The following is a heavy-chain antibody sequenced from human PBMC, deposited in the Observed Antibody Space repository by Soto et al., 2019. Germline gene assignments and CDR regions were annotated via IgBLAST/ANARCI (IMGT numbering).Heavy chain of an antibody. CDR2: IIPVFGTA. CDR1: GGSLSNFG. J-gene: IGHJ6*02. Sequence: QVQLVQSGAEVKKPGSSVKVSCKASGGSLSNFGISWVRQAPGQGLEWMGGIIPVFGTANYAQKFQGRVTLSADESTSIVYMNVPSLRSEDTAVYYCARGDATKIVVTTYYGMDVWGQGTTVTVSS. V-gene: IGHV1-69*12. CDR3: ARGDATKIVVTTYYGMDV. D-gene: IGHD4-17*01.